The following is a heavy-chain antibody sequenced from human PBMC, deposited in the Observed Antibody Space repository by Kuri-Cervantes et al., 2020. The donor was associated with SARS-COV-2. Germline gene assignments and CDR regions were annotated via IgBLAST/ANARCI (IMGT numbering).Heavy chain of an antibody. Sequence: ASVKVSCKASGYIFTTFAMNWVRQAPGQGLEWMGWIFGSNGYITYAQKFQGRVTMTTDTSTSTAYMELRGLRSDDTAVYYCARDGRTYYDILTGYSISYYFDHWGQGALVTVSS. V-gene: IGHV1-18*04. CDR2: IFGSNGYI. J-gene: IGHJ4*02. CDR3: ARDGRTYYDILTGYSISYYFDH. CDR1: GYIFTTFA. D-gene: IGHD3-9*01.